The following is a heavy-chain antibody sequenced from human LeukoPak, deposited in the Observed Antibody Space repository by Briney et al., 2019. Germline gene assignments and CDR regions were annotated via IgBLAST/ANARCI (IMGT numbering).Heavy chain of an antibody. CDR1: GFTFSTYT. CDR2: ISSSSSYI. D-gene: IGHD4-17*01. V-gene: IGHV3-21*01. Sequence: GGSLRLSCAASGFTFSTYTMNWVRQAPGKGLEWVSSISSSSSYIDYADSMKGRFTISRDNAKNSLFLQMNSLRAEDTAVYHCGMTTVTKGPGYFDYWGQGTQVTVSS. CDR3: GMTTVTKGPGYFDY. J-gene: IGHJ4*02.